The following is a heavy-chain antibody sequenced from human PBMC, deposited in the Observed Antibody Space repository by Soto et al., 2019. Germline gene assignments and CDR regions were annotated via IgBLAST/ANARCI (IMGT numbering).Heavy chain of an antibody. Sequence: GLPMRLSCVASGFTFSNYAMSWIRQAPGKGLEWVSEISGGGGSTIYADSVKGRFTISRDNSENTVYLQMNSLSAEDTAVYYCATRWLFYGMDVWGQGTTVTVSS. J-gene: IGHJ6*02. CDR2: ISGGGGST. V-gene: IGHV3-23*01. D-gene: IGHD3-9*01. CDR1: GFTFSNYA. CDR3: ATRWLFYGMDV.